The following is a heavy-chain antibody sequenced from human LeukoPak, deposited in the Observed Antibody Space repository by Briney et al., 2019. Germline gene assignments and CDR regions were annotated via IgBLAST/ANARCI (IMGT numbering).Heavy chain of an antibody. J-gene: IGHJ4*02. V-gene: IGHV1-2*02. Sequence: GASVKVSCKASGYTFTGYYMHWVRQAPGQGLEWMGWINPNSGGTNYAQKFQGRVTMTRDTSISTAYMELRTLRSDDTAVYYCAVRNRSSWSLFDFWGQGTLVTVSS. CDR2: INPNSGGT. CDR1: GYTFTGYY. CDR3: AVRNRSSWSLFDF. D-gene: IGHD6-13*01.